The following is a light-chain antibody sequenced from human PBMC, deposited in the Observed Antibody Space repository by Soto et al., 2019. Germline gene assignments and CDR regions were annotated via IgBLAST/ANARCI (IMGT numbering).Light chain of an antibody. CDR2: GAS. V-gene: IGKV3-20*01. J-gene: IGKJ5*01. Sequence: EIVLTQSPGTLSLSPGERATLSCRASQSVSSSYLAWYQQKPGQAPRLLIYGASSRATGIPDRFRGSGSGTDFTLTISRLEPEDFAVYYCQQYGSSPPITFGQGTRLEMK. CDR3: QQYGSSPPIT. CDR1: QSVSSSY.